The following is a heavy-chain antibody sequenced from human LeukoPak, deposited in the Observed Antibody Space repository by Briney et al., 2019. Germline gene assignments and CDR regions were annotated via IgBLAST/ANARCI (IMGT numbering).Heavy chain of an antibody. D-gene: IGHD3-10*01. CDR1: GFTFSSYA. Sequence: GGSLRLSCAASGFTFSSYAMSWVRQAPGKGLEWVSAISGSGGSTYYADSVKGRFTISRDNSKNTLYLQMNSLRAEDTAVYYCAKVGGSGTAWLGYYYYMDVWGKGTTVTVSS. V-gene: IGHV3-23*01. CDR2: ISGSGGST. CDR3: AKVGGSGTAWLGYYYYMDV. J-gene: IGHJ6*03.